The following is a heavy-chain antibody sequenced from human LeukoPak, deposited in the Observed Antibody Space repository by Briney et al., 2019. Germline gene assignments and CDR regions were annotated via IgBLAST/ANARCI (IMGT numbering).Heavy chain of an antibody. CDR3: ARGRVTRARLRRDGYLLDY. D-gene: IGHD5-24*01. J-gene: IGHJ4*02. CDR1: GYTFTSYD. Sequence: ASVMVSCKASGYTFTSYDINWVRQATGQGLEWMGWMNPNSGNTGYAQKFQGRVTMTRNTSISTAYMELSSLRSEDTAVYYCARGRVTRARLRRDGYLLDYWGQGTLVTVSP. CDR2: MNPNSGNT. V-gene: IGHV1-8*01.